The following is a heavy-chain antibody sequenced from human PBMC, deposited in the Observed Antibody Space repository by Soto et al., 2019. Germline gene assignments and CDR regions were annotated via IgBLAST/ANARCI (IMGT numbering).Heavy chain of an antibody. CDR2: TYYRSKWHN. CDR1: GDSVFSNSAD. V-gene: IGHV6-1*01. Sequence: SQTLSLTCAISGDSVFSNSADWNWIRQSPSRGLEWLGRTYYRSKWHNDYALSVKSRITIKPDTSKNQFSLQLNSVTPEDTAVYYCARGEYCSSMACYALPYCALHVPGQGTTLTLFS. D-gene: IGHD2-2*01. CDR3: ARGEYCSSMACYALPYCALHV. J-gene: IGHJ6*02.